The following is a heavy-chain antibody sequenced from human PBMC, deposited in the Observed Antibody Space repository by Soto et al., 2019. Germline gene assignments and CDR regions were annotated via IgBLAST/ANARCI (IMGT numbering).Heavy chain of an antibody. Sequence: ASVKVSCKASGGTFSSYTISWVRQAPGQGLEWMGRIIPILGIANYAQKFQGRVTITADKSTSTAYMELSSLRSEDTAVYYCAREAYCDGACYGYFQPWGQGTLVTVSS. CDR3: AREAYCDGACYGYFQP. J-gene: IGHJ1*01. CDR1: GGTFSSYT. V-gene: IGHV1-69*02. D-gene: IGHD2-21*02. CDR2: IIPILGIA.